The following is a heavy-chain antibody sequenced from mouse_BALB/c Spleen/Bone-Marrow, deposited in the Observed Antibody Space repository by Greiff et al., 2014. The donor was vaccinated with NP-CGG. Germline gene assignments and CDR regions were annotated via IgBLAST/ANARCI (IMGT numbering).Heavy chain of an antibody. J-gene: IGHJ2*01. CDR2: INPNNGGT. V-gene: IGHV1S81*02. Sequence: QVQLQQPGAELVKPGTSVKLSCKASGYTFTSHYIYWVKQRPGQGLKWIGEINPNNGGTNFNEKFKSKATLTVDKSSSTAYMQLSSLTSGDSAVYYCTRLSLLRGYFDYWGQGTTLTVSS. D-gene: IGHD1-2*01. CDR1: GYTFTSHY. CDR3: TRLSLLRGYFDY.